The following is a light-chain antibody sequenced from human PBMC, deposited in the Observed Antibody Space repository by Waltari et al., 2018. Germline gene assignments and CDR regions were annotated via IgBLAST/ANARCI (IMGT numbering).Light chain of an antibody. Sequence: DIVMTQSPASLSVSLGERATLSCRASQSVSSNLAWYQQKPGQAPSLLIYAASTRATGIPARFSGGGSGTEFTLTISSLQSEDFAVYYCQQYNNWPPSITFGQGTRLEIK. CDR1: QSVSSN. CDR2: AAS. J-gene: IGKJ5*01. V-gene: IGKV3-15*01. CDR3: QQYNNWPPSIT.